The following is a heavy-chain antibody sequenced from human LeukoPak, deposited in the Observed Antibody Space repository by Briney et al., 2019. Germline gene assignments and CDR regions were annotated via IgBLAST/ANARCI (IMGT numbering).Heavy chain of an antibody. CDR3: ATYRQVMLPFEA. CDR1: GFTFSDFA. Sequence: PWGSLRLSCAASGFTFSDFAMIWVRQPPGKGLEWVSSTFQGGGEIHYADSVRGRFTISRDNSRSTLFLQMNSLRGEDTAIYYCATYRQVMLPFEAWGRGTLVTVSS. J-gene: IGHJ5*02. CDR2: TFQGGGEI. D-gene: IGHD5-18*01. V-gene: IGHV3-23*01.